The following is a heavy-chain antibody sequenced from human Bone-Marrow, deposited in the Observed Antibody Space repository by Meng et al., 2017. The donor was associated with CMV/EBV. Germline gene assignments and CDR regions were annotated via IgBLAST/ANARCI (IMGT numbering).Heavy chain of an antibody. D-gene: IGHD6-13*01. V-gene: IGHV4-34*01. CDR1: GGSFSGYF. CDR2: IAHSGST. CDR3: ARDAVAAGLGDAFDI. Sequence: SETLSLTCAVYGGSFSGYFWSWIRQPPGKGLEWIGEIAHSGSTNYNPSLKSRVTISVDTSKNQFSLKLSSVTAADTAVYYCARDAVAAGLGDAFDIWGQGTMVTVSS. J-gene: IGHJ3*02.